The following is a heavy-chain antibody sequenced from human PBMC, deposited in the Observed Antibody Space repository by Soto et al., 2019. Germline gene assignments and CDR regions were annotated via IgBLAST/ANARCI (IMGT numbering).Heavy chain of an antibody. V-gene: IGHV1-8*01. CDR3: ARGSYSSSRHWFDP. CDR1: GYTFTSYD. CDR2: MNPNSGNT. Sequence: QVQLVQSGAEVKKPGASVKVSCKASGYTFTSYDINWVRQAPGQGLEWMGWMNPNSGNTGCAQKSQGRVTMTRNTSISTAYMELSSLRSEDTAVYYCARGSYSSSRHWFDPWGQGTLVTVSS. D-gene: IGHD6-13*01. J-gene: IGHJ5*02.